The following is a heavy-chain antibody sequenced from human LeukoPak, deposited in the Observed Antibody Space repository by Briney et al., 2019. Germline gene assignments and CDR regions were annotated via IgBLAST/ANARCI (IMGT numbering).Heavy chain of an antibody. Sequence: PGGSLRLSCAASGFTVSDSFMTWVRQAPGKGLEWVSAISDSGGSTYYADSVKGRFTISRDNSKNTLYLQMNSLRAEDTAVYYCAKETCSGYSCYIFDYWGQGTLVTVSS. V-gene: IGHV3-23*01. CDR1: GFTVSDSF. D-gene: IGHD2-15*01. CDR3: AKETCSGYSCYIFDY. J-gene: IGHJ4*02. CDR2: ISDSGGST.